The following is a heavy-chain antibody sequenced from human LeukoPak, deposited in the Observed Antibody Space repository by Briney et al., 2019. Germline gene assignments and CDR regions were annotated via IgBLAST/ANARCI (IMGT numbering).Heavy chain of an antibody. CDR3: ARAPKAIFGGTFDF. CDR2: INPDSGGT. CDR1: GYTFTGYY. D-gene: IGHD3-3*01. Sequence: GASVTVSCTASGYTFTGYYMHWVRQAPGQGLDWMGWINPDSGGTDYAQNFQGRVTMTRDTSISAAYMELSRLKSDDTAVYYCARAPKAIFGGTFDFWGQGTLLTVSA. J-gene: IGHJ4*02. V-gene: IGHV1-2*02.